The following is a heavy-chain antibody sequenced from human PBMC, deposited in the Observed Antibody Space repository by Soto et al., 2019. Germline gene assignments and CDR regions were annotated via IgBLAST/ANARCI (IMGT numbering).Heavy chain of an antibody. D-gene: IGHD1-26*01. Sequence: PGGSLKLSSAASGLTFSSYGMHWVRQAPGKGLEWVAVISYDGSNKYYADSVKGRFTISRDNSKNTLYLQMNSLRTEDTAVYYCAKENSGSYSDFDFWGQGTLVTVSS. CDR1: GLTFSSYG. CDR2: ISYDGSNK. J-gene: IGHJ4*02. V-gene: IGHV3-30*18. CDR3: AKENSGSYSDFDF.